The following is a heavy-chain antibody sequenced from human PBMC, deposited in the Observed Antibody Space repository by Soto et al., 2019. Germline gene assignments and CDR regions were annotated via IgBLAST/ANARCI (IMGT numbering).Heavy chain of an antibody. CDR1: GYTFPNFG. Sequence: ASVKVSCKASGYTFPNFGISWVRQAPGQGLEWLGWISTDNGDTKYAQKIQARVTLTTDTATTTVYMELTSLRPDDTAVYYCTRDDLYHAIFTGYFVNDHWGLG. CDR3: TRDDLYHAIFTGYFVNDH. D-gene: IGHD3-9*01. V-gene: IGHV1-18*04. J-gene: IGHJ4*01. CDR2: ISTDNGDT.